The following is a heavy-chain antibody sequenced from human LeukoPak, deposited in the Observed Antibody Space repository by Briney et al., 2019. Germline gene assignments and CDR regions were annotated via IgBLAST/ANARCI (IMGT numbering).Heavy chain of an antibody. CDR2: ISGDGFNT. V-gene: IGHV3-23*01. CDR1: GFTFGHYA. CDR3: AKDNYDSSGSYSFQH. D-gene: IGHD3-22*01. J-gene: IGHJ1*01. Sequence: GGSLRLSCAATGFTFGHYAMSWVRQAPGKGLEWVSAISGDGFNTYCADSVKGRFTIFRDNFRNTLYLQLSSLRAEDTALYFCAKDNYDSSGSYSFQHWGQGTLVTVSS.